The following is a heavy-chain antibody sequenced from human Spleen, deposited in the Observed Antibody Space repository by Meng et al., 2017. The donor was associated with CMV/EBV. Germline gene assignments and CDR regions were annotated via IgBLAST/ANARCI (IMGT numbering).Heavy chain of an antibody. J-gene: IGHJ6*02. CDR2: INPNSGGT. D-gene: IGHD3-9*01. Sequence: ASVKVSCKASGGTFSSYAISWVRQAPGQGLEWMGWINPNSGGTNYAQKFQGRVTMTRDTSISTAYMELSRLRSDDTAVYYCARLPDILTGYFMDVWGQGTTVTVSS. CDR1: GGTFSSYA. CDR3: ARLPDILTGYFMDV. V-gene: IGHV1-2*02.